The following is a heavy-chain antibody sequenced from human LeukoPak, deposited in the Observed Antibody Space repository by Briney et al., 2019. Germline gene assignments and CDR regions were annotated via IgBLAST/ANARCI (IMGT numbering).Heavy chain of an antibody. J-gene: IGHJ4*02. V-gene: IGHV3-23*01. Sequence: PGGSLRLSCAASGFKFSDYSMSWVRQASGKGLEWVAGIGGSGGGTYYGDSVKGRFTVSRDNSKNTLFLHMNNLSAEDTAVYFCAKDQEPRFLQTTFDYWGQGTLVTVSS. D-gene: IGHD3-3*01. CDR1: GFKFSDYS. CDR3: AKDQEPRFLQTTFDY. CDR2: IGGSGGGT.